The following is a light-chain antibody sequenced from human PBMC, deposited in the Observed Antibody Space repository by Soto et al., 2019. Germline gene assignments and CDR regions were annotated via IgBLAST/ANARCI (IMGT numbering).Light chain of an antibody. CDR2: DVN. J-gene: IGLJ1*01. V-gene: IGLV2-11*01. CDR3: CSYVGSDSSFV. Sequence: QSVLTQPRSLSGSPGQSVTISCTGTSNDVGGYNFVSWYQQHPGKVPKLIIYDVNIRPSGVPDRFSASKSGITASLTISGLHAEDEADYYCCSYVGSDSSFVFGSGTKVTVL. CDR1: SNDVGGYNF.